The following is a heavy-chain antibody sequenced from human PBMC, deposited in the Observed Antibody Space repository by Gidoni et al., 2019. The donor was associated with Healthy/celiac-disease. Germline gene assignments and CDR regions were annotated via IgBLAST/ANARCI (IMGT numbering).Heavy chain of an antibody. CDR3: ARDDGYYGMDV. J-gene: IGHJ6*02. Sequence: QVQLVQSGAEVKKPGASVKVSCKASGYTFTSYYMHWLRQAPGQGLEWIGRSNPSGGSKRSAQKFQGRVTMTRDTSTSTVYMERSRLRSEDTAVYYWARDDGYYGMDVWGQGTTVTVSS. CDR2: SNPSGGSK. V-gene: IGHV1-46*03. CDR1: GYTFTSYY.